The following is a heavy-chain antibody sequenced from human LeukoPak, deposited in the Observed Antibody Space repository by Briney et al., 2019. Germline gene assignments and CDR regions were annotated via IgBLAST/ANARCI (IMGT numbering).Heavy chain of an antibody. CDR2: IRSKANSYAT. Sequence: GGSLRLSCAASGFTFSGSAMHWVRQASGKGLEWVGRIRSKANSYATAYAASVKGRFTISRDDSKNTAYLQMNSLKTEDTAVYYCTRHWDHGDQTPRDAFDIWGQGTMVTVSS. CDR1: GFTFSGSA. J-gene: IGHJ3*02. V-gene: IGHV3-73*01. D-gene: IGHD4-17*01. CDR3: TRHWDHGDQTPRDAFDI.